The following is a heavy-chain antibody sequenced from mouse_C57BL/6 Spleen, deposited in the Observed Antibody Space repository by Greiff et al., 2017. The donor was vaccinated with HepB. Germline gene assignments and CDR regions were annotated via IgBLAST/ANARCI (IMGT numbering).Heavy chain of an antibody. CDR2: ISSGSSTI. V-gene: IGHV5-17*01. CDR3: ARPEYGNGMDY. J-gene: IGHJ4*01. Sequence: EVQLVESGGGLVKPGGSLKLSCAASGFTFSDYGMHWVRQAPEKGLEWVAYISSGSSTIYYADTVKGRFTISRDNAKNTLFLQMTSLRSEDTAMYYCARPEYGNGMDYWGQGTSVTVSS. D-gene: IGHD2-1*01. CDR1: GFTFSDYG.